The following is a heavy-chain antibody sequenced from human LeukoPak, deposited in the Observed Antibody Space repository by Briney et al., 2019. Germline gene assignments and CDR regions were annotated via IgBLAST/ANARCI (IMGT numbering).Heavy chain of an antibody. CDR1: GGSFSGYY. CDR3: ARIESGSYLPDY. Sequence: SETLSLTCAVYGGSFSGYYWSWIRQPPGKGLEWIGEINHSGSTNYNPSLKSRVTISVDTSKNQFSLKLSSVTAADTAVYYCARIESGSYLPDYWGQGTLVTVSS. CDR2: INHSGST. V-gene: IGHV4-34*01. D-gene: IGHD3-10*01. J-gene: IGHJ4*02.